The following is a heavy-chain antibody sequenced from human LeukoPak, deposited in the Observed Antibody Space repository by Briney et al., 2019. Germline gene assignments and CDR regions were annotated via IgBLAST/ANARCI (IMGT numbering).Heavy chain of an antibody. CDR2: ISAYNGNT. D-gene: IGHD5-12*01. CDR3: ARDRVATTAYYYYYYGMDV. CDR1: GYTFTSYG. Sequence: GASVKVSCKSSGYTFTSYGISWVRQAPGQGLEWMGWISAYNGNTNYAQKLQGRVTMTTDTSTSTAYMELRSLRSDDTAVYYCARDRVATTAYYYYYYGMDVWGQGTTVTVSS. V-gene: IGHV1-18*01. J-gene: IGHJ6*02.